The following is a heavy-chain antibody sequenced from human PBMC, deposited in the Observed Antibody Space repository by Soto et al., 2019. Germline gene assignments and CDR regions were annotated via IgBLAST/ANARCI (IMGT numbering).Heavy chain of an antibody. CDR2: ISAYNGNT. CDR1: GYTFTSYG. D-gene: IGHD3-22*01. J-gene: IGHJ6*02. V-gene: IGHV1-18*01. Sequence: ASVKVSCKASGYTFTSYGISWVRQAPGQGLEWMGWISAYNGNTNYAQKLQGRVTMTTDTSTSTAYMELRSLRSDNTAVYYCARAVVITYYYYYGMDVWGQGTTVTVSS. CDR3: ARAVVITYYYYYGMDV.